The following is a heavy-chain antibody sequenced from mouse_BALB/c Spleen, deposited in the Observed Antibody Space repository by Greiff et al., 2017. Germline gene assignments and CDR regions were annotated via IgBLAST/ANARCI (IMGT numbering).Heavy chain of an antibody. CDR1: GFSLTSYG. V-gene: IGHV2-9*02. CDR3: ARDRGLLWSYYAMDY. Sequence: QVQLQQSGPGLVAPSQSLSITCTVSGFSLTSYGVHWVRQPPGKGLEWLGVIWAGGSTNYNSALMSRLSISKDNSKSQVFLKMNSLQTDDTAMYYCARDRGLLWSYYAMDYWGQGTSVTVSS. CDR2: IWAGGST. J-gene: IGHJ4*01. D-gene: IGHD2-10*01.